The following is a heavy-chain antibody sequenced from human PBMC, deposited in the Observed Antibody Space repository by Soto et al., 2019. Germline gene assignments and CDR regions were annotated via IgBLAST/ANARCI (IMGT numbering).Heavy chain of an antibody. J-gene: IGHJ6*02. Sequence: QVQLVESGGGVVQPGRSLRLSCAASGFTFSDYAMHWVRQAPGKGLEWMVVISYDGSRTYYADYADSVRGRFTISRDKCKNTLFLKVNSLRAEDTAVYYCARVRHTYGFPPAGRYYYMDVWGQGTTVTVSS. CDR3: ARVRHTYGFPPAGRYYYMDV. CDR2: ISYDGSRT. D-gene: IGHD2-8*01. V-gene: IGHV3-30-3*01. CDR1: GFTFSDYA.